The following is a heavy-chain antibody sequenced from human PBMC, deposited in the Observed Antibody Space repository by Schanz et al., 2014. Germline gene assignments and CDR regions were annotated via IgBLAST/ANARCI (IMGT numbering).Heavy chain of an antibody. Sequence: QVQLVESGGGLVKPGGSLRLSCAASGFSVGNKYMNWVRQAPGKGLEWISYIGSSSSRIDHADSVKGRFTISRDNAKNSLYLQMNSLRAEDTAVYYCARSRSGFYFDYWGQGTLVTVSS. CDR3: ARSRSGFYFDY. CDR1: GFSVGNKY. J-gene: IGHJ4*02. CDR2: IGSSSSRI. V-gene: IGHV3-11*04. D-gene: IGHD1-26*01.